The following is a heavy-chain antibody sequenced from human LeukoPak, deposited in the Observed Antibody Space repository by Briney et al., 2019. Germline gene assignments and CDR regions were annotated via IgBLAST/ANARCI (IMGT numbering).Heavy chain of an antibody. J-gene: IGHJ4*02. CDR1: GYTFTSYV. CDR3: AREDSYGSVGRLFDY. D-gene: IGHD3-10*01. Sequence: ASVNVSCKASGYTFTSYVISWVRQAAGQGVKWMGWIRTYNVTTTYEQKLQGRVTMTTDTSTSTAYMELRSLRSDDTAVYYCAREDSYGSVGRLFDYWGQGTLVTVSS. CDR2: IRTYNVTT. V-gene: IGHV1-18*01.